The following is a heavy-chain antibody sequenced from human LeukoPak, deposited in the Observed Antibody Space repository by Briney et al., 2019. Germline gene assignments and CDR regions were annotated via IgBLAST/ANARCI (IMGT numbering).Heavy chain of an antibody. D-gene: IGHD3-10*01. V-gene: IGHV3-53*01. CDR2: IYSGGST. CDR1: GFTFDDYA. Sequence: GRSLRLSCAASGFTFDDYAMHWVRQTPGKGLEWVSVIYSGGSTWYADSVKGRFTISRDNSKNTLYLQMNSLRVEDTAVYYCARDFSEYYGSGTFSDYWGQGTLVTVSS. CDR3: ARDFSEYYGSGTFSDY. J-gene: IGHJ4*02.